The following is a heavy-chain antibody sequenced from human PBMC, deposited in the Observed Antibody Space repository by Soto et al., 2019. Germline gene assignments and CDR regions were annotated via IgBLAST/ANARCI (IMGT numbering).Heavy chain of an antibody. Sequence: GGSLRLSCAASGFTFSDHQMNWVRQAPGRGLEWVSDIYSSGTTYYGDSVKGRFTISRDNSKNTLYLQMNSLRTEDTALYYCARAGSPFHSDSTGYWGFDYWGQGTLVTVSS. CDR2: IYSSGTT. D-gene: IGHD3-9*01. CDR1: GFTFSDHQ. J-gene: IGHJ4*02. CDR3: ARAGSPFHSDSTGYWGFDY. V-gene: IGHV3-53*01.